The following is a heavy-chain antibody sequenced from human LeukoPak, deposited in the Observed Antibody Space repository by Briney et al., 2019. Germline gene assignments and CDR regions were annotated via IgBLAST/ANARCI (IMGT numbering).Heavy chain of an antibody. CDR3: ASLVVVSATNISNWFDP. CDR2: IYYSGST. D-gene: IGHD2-15*01. CDR1: GGSISSSSYY. Sequence: SETLSLTCTVSGGSISSSSYYWGWIRQPPGKGLEWIGSIYYSGSTYYNPSLKSRVTISVDTSKNQFSPKLSSVTAADTAVYYCASLVVVSATNISNWFDPWGQGTLVTVSS. V-gene: IGHV4-39*01. J-gene: IGHJ5*02.